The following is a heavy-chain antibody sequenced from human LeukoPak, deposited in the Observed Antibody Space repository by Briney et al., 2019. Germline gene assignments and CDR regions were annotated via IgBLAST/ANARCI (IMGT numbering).Heavy chain of an antibody. J-gene: IGHJ4*02. CDR2: IKQDGSEK. CDR1: GFSFSTYW. D-gene: IGHD6-13*01. V-gene: IGHV3-7*01. CDR3: ATDLGSSRPNF. Sequence: PGGSLRLSCAASGFSFSTYWMSWVRQAPGKGLEWVANIKQDGSEKYYVDSAKGRFTISGDNAKNSLYLQMNSLRAEDTAVYYCATDLGSSRPNFWGQGILVTVSS.